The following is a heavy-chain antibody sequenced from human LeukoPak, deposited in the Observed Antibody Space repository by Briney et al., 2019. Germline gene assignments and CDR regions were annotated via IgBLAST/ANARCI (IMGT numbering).Heavy chain of an antibody. CDR2: IYPGDSDT. D-gene: IGHD4-17*01. J-gene: IGHJ6*03. Sequence: GESLKISCKGSGYSFTSYWIGWVRQRPGKGLEWMGIIYPGDSDTRYSPSFQGQVTISADKSISTAYLQWSSLKASDTAMYYCARGCGDFRYYYYYYMDVWGKGTTVTVSS. CDR3: ARGCGDFRYYYYYYMDV. CDR1: GYSFTSYW. V-gene: IGHV5-51*01.